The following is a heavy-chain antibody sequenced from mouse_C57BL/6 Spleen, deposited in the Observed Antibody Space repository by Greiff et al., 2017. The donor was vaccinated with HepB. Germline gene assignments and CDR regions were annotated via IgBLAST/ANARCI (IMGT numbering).Heavy chain of an antibody. CDR1: GYTFTSYW. V-gene: IGHV1-64*01. J-gene: IGHJ2*01. Sequence: QVQLKQPGAELVKPGASVKLSCKASGYTFTSYWMHWVKQRPGQGLEWIGMIHPNSGSTNYNEKFKSKATLTVDKSSSTAYMQLSSLTSEDSAVYYCAKRRGITTVVAPYYFDYWGQGTTLTVSS. CDR3: AKRRGITTVVAPYYFDY. CDR2: IHPNSGST. D-gene: IGHD1-1*01.